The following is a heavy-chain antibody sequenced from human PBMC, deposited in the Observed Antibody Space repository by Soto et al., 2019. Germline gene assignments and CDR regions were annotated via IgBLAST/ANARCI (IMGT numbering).Heavy chain of an antibody. V-gene: IGHV1-69*13. Sequence: SVKVSCKASGGTFSSYAISWVRQAPGQGLEWMGGIIPIFGTANYAQKFQGRVTITADESTSTAYMELSSLRSEDTAVYYCARDFGRRDIVVVPAAMIWFDPWGQGTLVTVSS. CDR3: ARDFGRRDIVVVPAAMIWFDP. J-gene: IGHJ5*02. CDR1: GGTFSSYA. CDR2: IIPIFGTA. D-gene: IGHD2-2*01.